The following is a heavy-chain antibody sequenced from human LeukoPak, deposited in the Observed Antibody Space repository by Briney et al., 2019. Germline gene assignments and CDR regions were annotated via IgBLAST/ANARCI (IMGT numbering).Heavy chain of an antibody. Sequence: GGSLRPSCAASGFTFSTYSMNWVRQAPGKGLEWVSYISSSSTTIYYADSVKGRFTISRDNAKNSLYPQMNSLRAADTAVYYCATDPPLVDCWGQGTLVTVSS. V-gene: IGHV3-48*01. J-gene: IGHJ4*02. D-gene: IGHD3-16*02. CDR3: ATDPPLVDC. CDR1: GFTFSTYS. CDR2: ISSSSTTI.